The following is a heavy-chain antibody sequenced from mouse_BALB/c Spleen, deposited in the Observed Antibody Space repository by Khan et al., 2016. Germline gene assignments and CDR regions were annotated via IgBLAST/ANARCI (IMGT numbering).Heavy chain of an antibody. V-gene: IGHV1-7*01. J-gene: IGHJ1*01. D-gene: IGHD2-1*01. CDR3: ASYYGNYFDV. CDR1: GYTFTSYW. CDR2: INHSTGYT. Sequence: QVQLQQSGAELAKPGASVKMSCKASGYTFTSYWMHWVKQRPGQGLEWIGYINHSTGYTEYNQKFKDKATLTADKSYSTAYMQLSSLTSEDSAVYYCASYYGNYFDVWGAGTTVTVSS.